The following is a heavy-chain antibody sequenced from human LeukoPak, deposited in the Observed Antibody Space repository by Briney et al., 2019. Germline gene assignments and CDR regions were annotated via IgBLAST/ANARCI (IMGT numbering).Heavy chain of an antibody. CDR2: ISGYGDST. D-gene: IGHD2-2*01. CDR3: AKDPSIVPAASGYFDL. V-gene: IGHV3-23*01. Sequence: PGGSLRLSCAASGFTFRSYAMSWVRQAPGKGLEWVSAISGYGDSTYSAESVKGRFTISRDNSKNTLFLQMNSLSVENTAAYYCAKDPSIVPAASGYFDLWGRGTLVTVSS. CDR1: GFTFRSYA. J-gene: IGHJ2*01.